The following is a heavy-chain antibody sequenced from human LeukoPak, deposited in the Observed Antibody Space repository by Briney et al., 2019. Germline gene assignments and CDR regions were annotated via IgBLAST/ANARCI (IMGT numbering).Heavy chain of an antibody. V-gene: IGHV3-23*01. CDR3: AKSFDTSGRRAFDI. CDR1: GFTFSGYA. D-gene: IGHD3-22*01. Sequence: PGGSLRLSCAASGFTFSGYAMSWVRQAPGKGLEWVSAISVDGSHTYYADSVKGRFTTSRDNSRNTLSLQMSSLRAEDAAAYYCAKSFDTSGRRAFDIWGQGTMVTVSS. J-gene: IGHJ3*02. CDR2: ISVDGSHT.